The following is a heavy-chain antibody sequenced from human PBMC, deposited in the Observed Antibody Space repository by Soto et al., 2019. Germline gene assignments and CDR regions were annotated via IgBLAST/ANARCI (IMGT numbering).Heavy chain of an antibody. CDR3: AKPYCSTTSCYSAGYYYGVDV. CDR1: GFTFSSYA. V-gene: IGHV3-23*01. J-gene: IGHJ6*02. CDR2: ISGGST. Sequence: EVQLLESGGGLVQPGGSLRLSCAASGFTFSSYAMSWVRQAPGKGLEWVSTISGGSTYYADSVKGRFTISRDNSKNTLSLQMNTLRAEDTAGYYCAKPYCSTTSCYSAGYYYGVDVWGQGTTVTVSS. D-gene: IGHD2-2*01.